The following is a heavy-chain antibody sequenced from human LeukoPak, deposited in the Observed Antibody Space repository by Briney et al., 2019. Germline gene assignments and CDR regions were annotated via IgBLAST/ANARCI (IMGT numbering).Heavy chain of an antibody. D-gene: IGHD2-15*01. Sequence: GGSLRLSCAASGFTFSSYSMNWVRQAPGKGLEWVSSISRSSSYIYYPDSVKGRFTISRDNAKNSLYLQMNSLRAEDTAVYYCARHRSGGSQDDAFDIWGQGTMVTVSS. J-gene: IGHJ3*02. CDR2: ISRSSSYI. CDR1: GFTFSSYS. V-gene: IGHV3-21*01. CDR3: ARHRSGGSQDDAFDI.